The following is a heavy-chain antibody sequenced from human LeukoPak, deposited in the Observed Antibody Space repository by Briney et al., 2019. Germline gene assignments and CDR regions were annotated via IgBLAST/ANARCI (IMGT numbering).Heavy chain of an antibody. J-gene: IGHJ4*02. CDR2: IDSNGGGA. CDR1: GFTFNIYW. Sequence: GGSLRLSCAASGFTFNIYWMQWVRQVPGKGLVWVSRIDSNGGGATYADSVKGRFTTSRDNGNNTMYLQMNSLRAEDTAIYYCARAKYSSRWSLDYWGQGALVTVSS. V-gene: IGHV3-74*03. D-gene: IGHD6-13*01. CDR3: ARAKYSSRWSLDY.